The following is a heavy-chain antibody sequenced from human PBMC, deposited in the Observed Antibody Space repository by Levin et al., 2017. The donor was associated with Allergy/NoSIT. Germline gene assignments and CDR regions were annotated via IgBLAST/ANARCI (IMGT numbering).Heavy chain of an antibody. Sequence: SETLSLTCAISGDSVSSNSAAWNWIRQSPSRGLEWLGRTYYRSKWYNDYGVSVKSRITINPDTSKNQFSLQLNSVTPEDTAVYYCARARAVWFGEWGAFDSWGQGTMVTVSS. CDR2: TYYRSKWYN. V-gene: IGHV6-1*01. J-gene: IGHJ3*02. D-gene: IGHD3-10*01. CDR1: GDSVSSNSAA. CDR3: ARARAVWFGEWGAFDS.